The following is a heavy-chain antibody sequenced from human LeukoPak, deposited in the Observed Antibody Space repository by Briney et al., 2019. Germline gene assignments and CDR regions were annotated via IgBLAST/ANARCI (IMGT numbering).Heavy chain of an antibody. D-gene: IGHD6-13*01. Sequence: GGSLRLSCAASGFMFSSYAIHWVRQAPGKGLEWVAVTVFDGSNEYYADSVKGRFTISRDNSKNTVYLQMSGLRPEDTAVYYCARAPGGRSWYYFDYWGQGTLVTVSS. V-gene: IGHV3-30*04. CDR3: ARAPGGRSWYYFDY. J-gene: IGHJ4*02. CDR2: TVFDGSNE. CDR1: GFMFSSYA.